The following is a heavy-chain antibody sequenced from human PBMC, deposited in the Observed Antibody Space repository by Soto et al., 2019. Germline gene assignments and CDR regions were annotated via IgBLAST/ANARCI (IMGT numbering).Heavy chain of an antibody. D-gene: IGHD6-13*01. J-gene: IGHJ4*02. CDR1: GYSFTIYS. V-gene: IGHV1-46*01. CDR2: INPSVGST. CDR3: ARGIVAASENTMDA. Sequence: ASVKVSCKAAGYSFTIYSIPWVRQAPGQGLEWMGIINPSVGSTRYAQKFQGRVTMTRDTSTSTVYMELSSLRSEDTAVYYCARGIVAASENTMDAWGQGILVTAS.